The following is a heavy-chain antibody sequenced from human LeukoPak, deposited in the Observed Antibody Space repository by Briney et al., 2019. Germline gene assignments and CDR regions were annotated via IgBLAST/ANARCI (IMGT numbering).Heavy chain of an antibody. J-gene: IGHJ3*01. D-gene: IGHD4-17*01. Sequence: TGGSLRLSCAASGFTFSNYAMIWVRQAPGQGLEWVSAIRRGGSAKYADPVKARFTISRDNSKNTLYLQMNSLRAEDTALYFCARDPNGDYIGAFDFLGQGTVVTVSS. V-gene: IGHV3-23*01. CDR1: GFTFSNYA. CDR2: IRRGGSA. CDR3: ARDPNGDYIGAFDF.